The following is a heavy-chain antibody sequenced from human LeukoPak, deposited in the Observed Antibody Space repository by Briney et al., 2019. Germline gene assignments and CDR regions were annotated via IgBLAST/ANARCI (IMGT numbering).Heavy chain of an antibody. D-gene: IGHD3-22*01. CDR3: AKDWDYYDSSGYPDY. Sequence: GGSLRLSCAASGFTFSSYAMSWVRQAPGKGLEWVSAIGGSGGSTYYADSVKGRFTISRDNSKNTLYLQMNSLRAEDTAVYYCAKDWDYYDSSGYPDYWGQGTLVTVSS. V-gene: IGHV3-23*01. J-gene: IGHJ4*02. CDR1: GFTFSSYA. CDR2: IGGSGGST.